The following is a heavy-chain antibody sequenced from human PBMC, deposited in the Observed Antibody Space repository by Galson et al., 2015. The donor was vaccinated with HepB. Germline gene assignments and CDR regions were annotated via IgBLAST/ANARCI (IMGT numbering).Heavy chain of an antibody. CDR2: MNPNSGNT. D-gene: IGHD2-2*01. CDR3: ARARTSYCSSTSCYLDPDRSGDFDI. Sequence: SVKVSCKASGYTFTSYDINWVRQATGQGLEWMGWMNPNSGNTGYAQKFQGRVTMTRNTSISTAYMELSSLRSEDTAVYYCARARTSYCSSTSCYLDPDRSGDFDIWGQGTMVTVSS. J-gene: IGHJ3*02. V-gene: IGHV1-8*01. CDR1: GYTFTSYD.